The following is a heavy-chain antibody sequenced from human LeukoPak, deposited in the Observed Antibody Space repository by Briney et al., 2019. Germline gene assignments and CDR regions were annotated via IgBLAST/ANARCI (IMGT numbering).Heavy chain of an antibody. CDR1: GFTFSDYE. Sequence: GSLRLSCTASGFTFSDYEMNWVRQAPGKGLEWVSYISSGAGSIYYADSVKGRFTISRDNAKDSLYLQMNSLRAEDTALYYCARGVGATYADAFDIWGQGTMVTVSS. D-gene: IGHD1-26*01. J-gene: IGHJ3*02. CDR2: ISSGAGSI. V-gene: IGHV3-48*03. CDR3: ARGVGATYADAFDI.